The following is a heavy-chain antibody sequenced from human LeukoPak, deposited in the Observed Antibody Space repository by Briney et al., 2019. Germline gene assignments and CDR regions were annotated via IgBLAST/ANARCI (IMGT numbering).Heavy chain of an antibody. D-gene: IGHD3-16*01. Sequence: GGSLRLSCAASGFTFSSYDMHWVRQAPGKGLEWVALISYDGSDKYYADSVKGRFTISRDNSKNTLYLQMNSLRAEDTAVYYCAKDRGLIAYYFDYWGQGTLVTVSS. V-gene: IGHV3-30*18. CDR2: ISYDGSDK. CDR3: AKDRGLIAYYFDY. CDR1: GFTFSSYD. J-gene: IGHJ4*02.